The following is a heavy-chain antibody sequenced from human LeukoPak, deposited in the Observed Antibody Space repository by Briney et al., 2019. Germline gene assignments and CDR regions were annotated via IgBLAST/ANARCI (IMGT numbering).Heavy chain of an antibody. D-gene: IGHD2-2*01. J-gene: IGHJ5*02. CDR2: IYYSGST. CDR3: ARTSRTLWFDP. Sequence: SETLSLTCTVSGGSISSYYWSWIRQPPGKGLEWIGYIYYSGSTDYNPSLKSRVTISVDTSKNQFSLRLSSVTAADTAVYYCARTSRTLWFDPWGQGTLVTVSS. CDR1: GGSISSYY. V-gene: IGHV4-59*01.